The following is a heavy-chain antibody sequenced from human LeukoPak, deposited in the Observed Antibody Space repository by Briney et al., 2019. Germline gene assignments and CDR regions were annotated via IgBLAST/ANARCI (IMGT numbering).Heavy chain of an antibody. Sequence: GGSLRLSCAASGFTFSSYAMHWVRQAPGKGLEYVSAISSNGGSTYYANSVKGRFTISRDNSKNTLYLQMGSLRAEDMAVYYCAREASHYSSNPAFDPWGQGTLVTVSS. V-gene: IGHV3-64*01. D-gene: IGHD6-13*01. CDR1: GFTFSSYA. CDR3: AREASHYSSNPAFDP. CDR2: ISSNGGST. J-gene: IGHJ5*02.